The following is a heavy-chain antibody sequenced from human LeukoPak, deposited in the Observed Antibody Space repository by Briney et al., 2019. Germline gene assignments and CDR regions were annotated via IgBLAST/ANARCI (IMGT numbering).Heavy chain of an antibody. CDR1: GFTFSSYA. CDR2: ISGSGGST. D-gene: IGHD4-11*01. CDR3: AKFQPTVTKGAYYYGMDV. Sequence: PGGSLRLFCAASGFTFSSYAMSWVRQAPGKGLEWVSAISGSGGSTYYADSVKGRFTISRDNSKNTLYLQMNSLRAEDTAVYYCAKFQPTVTKGAYYYGMDVWGGGTTVTVSS. V-gene: IGHV3-23*01. J-gene: IGHJ6*04.